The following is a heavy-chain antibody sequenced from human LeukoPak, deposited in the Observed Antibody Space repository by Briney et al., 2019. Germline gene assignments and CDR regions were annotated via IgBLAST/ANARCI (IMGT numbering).Heavy chain of an antibody. CDR3: ARATYYYDSSGYYPYYYYMDV. J-gene: IGHJ6*03. Sequence: SETLSLTCTVSGGSISSYYWSWIRQPPGKGLEWIGYIYYSGSTNYNPSLKSRVTISVDTSKNQFSLKLSSVTAADTAVYYCARATYYYDSSGYYPYYYYMDVWGKGTTVTVSS. CDR1: GGSISSYY. V-gene: IGHV4-59*01. CDR2: IYYSGST. D-gene: IGHD3-22*01.